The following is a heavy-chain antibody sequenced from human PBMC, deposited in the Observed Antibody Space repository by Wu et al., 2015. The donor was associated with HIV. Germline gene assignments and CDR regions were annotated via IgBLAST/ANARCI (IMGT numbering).Heavy chain of an antibody. CDR2: IIPILGTA. D-gene: IGHD2-2*01. J-gene: IGHJ6*02. CDR1: GGTFSNYA. Sequence: QVQLVQSGAEVKKPGSSVKVSCKASGGTFSNYAISWVRQAPGQGLEWMGGIIPILGTANYAQKFQGRVTITTDESTSTAYMELSSLRSEDTAVYYCARGCSSTSCPYYYYYGLDVWGQGTTVTVSS. V-gene: IGHV1-69*05. CDR3: ARGCSSTSCPYYYYYGLDV.